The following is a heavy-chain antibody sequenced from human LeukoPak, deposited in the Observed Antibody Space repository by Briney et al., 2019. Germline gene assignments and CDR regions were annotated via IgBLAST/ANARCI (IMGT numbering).Heavy chain of an antibody. D-gene: IGHD6-13*01. CDR2: ITASDTTK. J-gene: IGHJ5*02. CDR3: AAASAFSSSWRS. Sequence: PGGSLRLSCAASGLTFSSYNMNWVRQAPGKGPKWVAYITASDTTKYYADSVKGRFTISRDNAKKSLFLQMNSLRAEDTAVYYCAAASAFSSSWRSWGQGTVVSVSS. CDR1: GLTFSSYN. V-gene: IGHV3-48*01.